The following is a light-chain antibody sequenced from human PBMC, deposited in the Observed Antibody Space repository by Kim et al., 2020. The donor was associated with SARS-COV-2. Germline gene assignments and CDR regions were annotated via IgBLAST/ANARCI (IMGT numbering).Light chain of an antibody. CDR2: DAS. J-gene: IGKJ4*01. V-gene: IGKV3-11*01. CDR3: HHRSDWPLT. Sequence: EIVLTQSPATLSLSPGERAPLSCRASQSVTTYLAWYQQRPGQAPRLLIYDASNRASGIPARFSGSGYGTDFTLTISSLEPEDFAVYYCHHRSDWPLTFGGGTKVEI. CDR1: QSVTTY.